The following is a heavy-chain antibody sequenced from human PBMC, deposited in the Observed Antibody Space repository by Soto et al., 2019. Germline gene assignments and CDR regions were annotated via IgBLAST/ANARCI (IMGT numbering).Heavy chain of an antibody. Sequence: RRSCEASGFTFSSYAMSWVRQDPGKGLEWVSAISGSGGSTYYADSVKGRFTISRDNSKNTLYLQMNSLRAEDTAVYYCAKGDSSGLYYFDYWGQGTLVSVSS. CDR1: GFTFSSYA. V-gene: IGHV3-23*01. D-gene: IGHD6-19*01. J-gene: IGHJ4*02. CDR3: AKGDSSGLYYFDY. CDR2: ISGSGGST.